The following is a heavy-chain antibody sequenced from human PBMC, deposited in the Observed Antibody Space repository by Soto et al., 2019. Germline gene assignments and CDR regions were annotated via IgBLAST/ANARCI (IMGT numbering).Heavy chain of an antibody. CDR1: GGTFSSYA. CDR2: IIPIFGTA. V-gene: IGHV1-69*13. Sequence: QVQLVQSGPEVKEPGASVKVSCKASGGTFSSYAISWVRQAPGQGLEWMGGIIPIFGTANYAQKFQGRVTITADESTSTAYMELSSLRSEDTAVYYCARDRFRPYYYYGMDVWGQGTTVTVSS. CDR3: ARDRFRPYYYYGMDV. D-gene: IGHD3-10*01. J-gene: IGHJ6*02.